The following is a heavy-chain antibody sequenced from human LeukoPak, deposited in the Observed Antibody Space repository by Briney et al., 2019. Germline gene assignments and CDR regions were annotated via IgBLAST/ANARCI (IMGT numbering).Heavy chain of an antibody. CDR1: GVSVGSAGYY. CDR3: ARTQSQSGSYRYYFGY. CDR2: IYYISNT. J-gene: IGHJ4*02. Sequence: SETLSLTCTVSGVSVGSAGYYWSWIRQPPGGGLEWIGYIYYISNTNYNPSLKSRVTMSVDPSKNQFSLKLNSVTAADTAVYYCARTQSQSGSYRYYFGYWGQRTLVTVSS. D-gene: IGHD1-26*01. V-gene: IGHV4-61*08.